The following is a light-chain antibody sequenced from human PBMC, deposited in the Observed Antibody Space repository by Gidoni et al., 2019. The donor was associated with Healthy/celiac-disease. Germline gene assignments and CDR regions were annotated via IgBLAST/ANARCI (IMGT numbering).Light chain of an antibody. CDR3: QQYNNWPPYT. J-gene: IGKJ2*01. Sequence: EIVMTQSPATLSVSPGERATLSCRASQSVSSNVAWYQQKPGQAPRLLIYGSSTRATGIPARFSGSGSGTEFTLTISSLQSEAFAVYCCQQYNNWPPYTFGQGTKLDIK. CDR2: GSS. V-gene: IGKV3-15*01. CDR1: QSVSSN.